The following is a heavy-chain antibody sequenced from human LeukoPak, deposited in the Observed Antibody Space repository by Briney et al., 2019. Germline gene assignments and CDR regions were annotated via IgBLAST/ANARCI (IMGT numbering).Heavy chain of an antibody. D-gene: IGHD1-1*01. V-gene: IGHV3-11*01. CDR2: ISNSGSTI. J-gene: IGHJ4*02. CDR3: ARDRGTWNDDGFDY. CDR1: GFTFSDYY. Sequence: PGGSLRLSCAASGFTFSDYYMSWIRQAPGKGLEWISYISNSGSTIYYADSVKGRFTISRDNAKNSLYLQMNSLRAEDTAVYYCARDRGTWNDDGFDYWGQGTLVTVSS.